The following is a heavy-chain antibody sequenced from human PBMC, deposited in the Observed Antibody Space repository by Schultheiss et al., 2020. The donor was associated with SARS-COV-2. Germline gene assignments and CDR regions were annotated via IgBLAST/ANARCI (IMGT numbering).Heavy chain of an antibody. V-gene: IGHV3-33*06. D-gene: IGHD4-17*01. Sequence: GGSLRLSCAASGFTFDDYAMHWVRQAPGKGLEWVAVIWYDGSNKYYADSVKGRFTISRDNSKNTLYLQMNSLRAEDTAVYYCAKDEGRYGAVTTGSDYWGQGTLVTVSS. CDR3: AKDEGRYGAVTTGSDY. CDR1: GFTFDDYA. J-gene: IGHJ4*02. CDR2: IWYDGSNK.